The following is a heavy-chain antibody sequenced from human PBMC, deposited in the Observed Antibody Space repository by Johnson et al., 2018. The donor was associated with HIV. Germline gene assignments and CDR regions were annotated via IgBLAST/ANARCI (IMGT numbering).Heavy chain of an antibody. V-gene: IGHV3-7*03. Sequence: MQLVESGGGLVQPGGSLRLSCAASGFTFRNYAMSWVRQAPGKGLEWVANIKHDGSEKYYVDSLKGRFTISRDNAKNSLYLQMNSLRAEDTAVYYCARGKRFWSGLGAFDIWGQGTMVTVSS. J-gene: IGHJ3*02. CDR3: ARGKRFWSGLGAFDI. CDR1: GFTFRNYA. D-gene: IGHD3-3*01. CDR2: IKHDGSEK.